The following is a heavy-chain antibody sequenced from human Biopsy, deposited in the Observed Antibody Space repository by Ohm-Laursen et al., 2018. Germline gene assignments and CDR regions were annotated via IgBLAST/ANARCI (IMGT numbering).Heavy chain of an antibody. Sequence: SETLSLTCTVSGASMTGYFWTWVRQPAGKGLEWIGHIYTIGDTTYNPSLESRVTMPLDTSKNQFSLKLTSLTAADTAVYFCAREDEGLLRALDLWGQGTMVTGSS. J-gene: IGHJ3*01. V-gene: IGHV4-4*07. CDR2: IYTIGDT. CDR1: GASMTGYF. D-gene: IGHD3-3*01. CDR3: AREDEGLLRALDL.